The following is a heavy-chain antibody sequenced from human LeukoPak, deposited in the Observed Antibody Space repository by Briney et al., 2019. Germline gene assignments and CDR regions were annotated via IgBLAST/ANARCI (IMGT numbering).Heavy chain of an antibody. J-gene: IGHJ6*03. CDR1: GGSVSDYY. Sequence: SETLCLTCDVSGGSVSDYYWTWIRQPPGKGLEWIGDMSPSGSSNYNPSLQSRVTISVDTSKAQFSLKLRSVTAADTAVYYCARGRQDVNMILVVMAGVSYYLDVWSKGTTVTVS. V-gene: IGHV4-34*01. CDR3: ARGRQDVNMILVVMAGVSYYLDV. CDR2: MSPSGSS. D-gene: IGHD3-22*01.